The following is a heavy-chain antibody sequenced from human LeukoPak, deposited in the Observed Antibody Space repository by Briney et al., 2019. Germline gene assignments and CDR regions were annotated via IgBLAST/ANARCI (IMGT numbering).Heavy chain of an antibody. CDR3: VRAAAGLGEGY. J-gene: IGHJ4*02. CDR2: ISSSSSYI. D-gene: IGHD6-13*01. Sequence: GGSLRLSCAASGFTFSSYSMNWVRQAPGKGLEWVSSISSSSSYIYYADSVKGRFTISRDNAKNSLYLQMNSLRAEDTAVYYCVRAAAGLGEGYWGQGTLVTVSS. V-gene: IGHV3-21*01. CDR1: GFTFSSYS.